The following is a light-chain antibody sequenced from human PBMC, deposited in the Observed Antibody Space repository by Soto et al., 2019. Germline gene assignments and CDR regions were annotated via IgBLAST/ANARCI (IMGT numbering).Light chain of an antibody. J-gene: IGLJ3*02. CDR1: SSNIGSNT. V-gene: IGLV1-44*01. Sequence: QSVLTQPPSASWTPGQRVTISCSGGSSNIGSNTVNWYQQLPGTAPKLLIYSDNQRPSGVPDRFSGSKSGTSASLAISGLQSEDEADYYCAAWDDSLNGWVFGGGTQLTVL. CDR3: AAWDDSLNGWV. CDR2: SDN.